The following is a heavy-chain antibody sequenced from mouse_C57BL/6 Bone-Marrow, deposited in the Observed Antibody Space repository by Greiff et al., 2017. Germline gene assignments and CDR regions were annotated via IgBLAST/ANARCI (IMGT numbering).Heavy chain of an antibody. J-gene: IGHJ2*01. CDR1: GYTFTDYE. V-gene: IGHV1-15*01. CDR3: TRWLLGY. Sequence: QVQLQQSGAELVRPGASVTLSCKASGYTFTDYEMHWVKQTPVHGLEWIGAIDPETGGNAYNQKFKGKAILTADKSSSTAYMELRSLTSEDSAVYYCTRWLLGYWGQGTTLTVSS. D-gene: IGHD2-3*01. CDR2: IDPETGGN.